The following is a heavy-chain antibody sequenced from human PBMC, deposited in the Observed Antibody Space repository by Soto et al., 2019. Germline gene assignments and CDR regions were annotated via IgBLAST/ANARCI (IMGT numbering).Heavy chain of an antibody. Sequence: GASVKVSFKASGGTFSSYAISWVRQAPGQGLEWMGGIIPIFGTANYAQKFQGRVTITADKSTSTAYMELSSLRSEDTAVYYCARWKGAAPWYYYYGMDVWGQGTTVTVSS. CDR1: GGTFSSYA. CDR3: ARWKGAAPWYYYYGMDV. CDR2: IIPIFGTA. D-gene: IGHD1-1*01. V-gene: IGHV1-69*06. J-gene: IGHJ6*02.